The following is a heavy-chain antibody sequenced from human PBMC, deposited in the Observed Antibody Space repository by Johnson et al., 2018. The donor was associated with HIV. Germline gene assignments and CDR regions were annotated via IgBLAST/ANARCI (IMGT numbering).Heavy chain of an antibody. CDR2: INWSGDST. J-gene: IGHJ3*02. CDR1: GFTFDDYD. V-gene: IGHV3-20*04. Sequence: MLLVESGGGVVRPGGSLRLSCAASGFTFDDYDMSWVRQAPGKGLEWVSGINWSGDSTGFADSVTGRFTISRDNAKNSLYLQMNSLRAEDTAVYYCARIIVLMVYEDHDAFDIWGQGTVVTVSS. D-gene: IGHD2-8*01. CDR3: ARIIVLMVYEDHDAFDI.